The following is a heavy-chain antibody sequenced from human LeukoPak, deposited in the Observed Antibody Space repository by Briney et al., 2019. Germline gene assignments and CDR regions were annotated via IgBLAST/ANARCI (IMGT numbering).Heavy chain of an antibody. CDR2: IYSGGST. CDR1: GFTVSNKY. V-gene: IGHV3-66*01. J-gene: IGHJ4*02. D-gene: IGHD5-18*01. Sequence: GGSLRLSGAVSGFTVSNKYMSWVRQAPGKGLEGVSVIYSGGSTYYADSVKGRFTISRDNSKNTVFLQMNSLRAEDTAVYYCAKDVGYSHGYSFDYWGQGAQVTVSS. CDR3: AKDVGYSHGYSFDY.